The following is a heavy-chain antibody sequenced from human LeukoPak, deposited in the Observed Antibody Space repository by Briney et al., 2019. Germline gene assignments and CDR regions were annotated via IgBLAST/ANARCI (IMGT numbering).Heavy chain of an antibody. Sequence: SETLSLTCTVSGGSISSSSYYWGWIRQPPGKGLEWLGSIYYSGSTYYNPSLKSRVTISVDTSKNQFSLKLSSVTAADTAVYYCARHSSSWYQGAFDIWGQGTMVTVSS. D-gene: IGHD6-13*01. CDR3: ARHSSSWYQGAFDI. V-gene: IGHV4-39*01. J-gene: IGHJ3*02. CDR2: IYYSGST. CDR1: GGSISSSSYY.